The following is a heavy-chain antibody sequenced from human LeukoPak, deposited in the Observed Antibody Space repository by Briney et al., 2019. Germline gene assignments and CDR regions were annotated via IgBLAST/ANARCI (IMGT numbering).Heavy chain of an antibody. V-gene: IGHV1-8*01. D-gene: IGHD3-10*01. CDR3: ARRSYGSGSTLGY. Sequence: ASVTVSCTASGYTFTSYDINWVRQATGQGLEWMGWMNPNSGNTGYAQKFQGRVTMTRNTSISTAYMELSSLRSEDTAVYYCARRSYGSGSTLGYWGQGTLVTVSS. J-gene: IGHJ4*02. CDR1: GYTFTSYD. CDR2: MNPNSGNT.